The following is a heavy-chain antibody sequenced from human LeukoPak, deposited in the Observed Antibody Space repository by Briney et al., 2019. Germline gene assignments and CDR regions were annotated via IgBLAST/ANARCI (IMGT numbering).Heavy chain of an antibody. J-gene: IGHJ4*02. CDR2: ITGSGYTI. D-gene: IGHD3-22*01. CDR3: AGNPRGRLPNYDSNGYYVL. Sequence: GGSLRLSCAASGFAFSSYEMNWVRQAPGKGLEWISYITGSGYTIYDADSVKGRFTISRDNAKSTLYLQLHSLRPEDTAVYYCAGNPRGRLPNYDSNGYYVLWGQGTLVTVSS. V-gene: IGHV3-48*03. CDR1: GFAFSSYE.